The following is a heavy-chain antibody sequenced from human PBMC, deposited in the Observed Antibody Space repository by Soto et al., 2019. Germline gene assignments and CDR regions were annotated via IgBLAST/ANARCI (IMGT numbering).Heavy chain of an antibody. CDR1: GFTLSSYS. CDR3: ARFGLKFLLGGEFFQV. V-gene: IGHV3-48*01. Sequence: DVYLVEAGGGLVQPGGPLRLSCTASGFTLSSYSMNWVRQAPGKGPEWVSHISSNSDTVDYADSVKGRFNISRDNASNSLSLQINSLRAEDTAVYYCARFGLKFLLGGEFFQVWCQGTLVTVSS. D-gene: IGHD3-16*01. J-gene: IGHJ1*01. CDR2: ISSNSDTV.